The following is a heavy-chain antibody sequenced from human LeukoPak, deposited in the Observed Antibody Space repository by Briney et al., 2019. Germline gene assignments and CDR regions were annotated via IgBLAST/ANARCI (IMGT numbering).Heavy chain of an antibody. CDR1: GFTFEDYG. D-gene: IGHD2-2*02. J-gene: IGHJ3*02. CDR2: INSKIVGI. Sequence: PGGSLRLSCAASGFTFEDYGMHWVRQAPGKGLEWVSGINSKIVGIDHADSVKGRFTISRDNAKNSLHLQMNSLRAEDTAVYYCAKDSIVVVPAAIEDDAFDIWGQGTMVTVSS. V-gene: IGHV3-9*01. CDR3: AKDSIVVVPAAIEDDAFDI.